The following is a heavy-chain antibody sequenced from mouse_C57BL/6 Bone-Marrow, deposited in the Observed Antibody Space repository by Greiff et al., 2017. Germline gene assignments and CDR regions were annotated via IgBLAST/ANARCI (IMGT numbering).Heavy chain of an antibody. J-gene: IGHJ2*01. Sequence: EVQLQQSGPGLVKPSQSLSLTCSVTGYSITSGYYWNWIRQFPGNKLEWMGYISYDGSNNYNPSLKNRISITRDTSKNQFFLKLNSVTTEDTATYYCARGVLWLRPGGYYFDYWGQGTTLTVSS. CDR1: GYSITSGYY. V-gene: IGHV3-6*01. CDR2: ISYDGSN. CDR3: ARGVLWLRPGGYYFDY. D-gene: IGHD2-2*01.